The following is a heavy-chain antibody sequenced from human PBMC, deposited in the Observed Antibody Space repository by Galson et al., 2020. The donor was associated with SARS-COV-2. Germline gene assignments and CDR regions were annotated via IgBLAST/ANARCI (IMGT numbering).Heavy chain of an antibody. CDR1: GFIFSVYA. CDR2: IDSTAGFI. Sequence: GGSLRLSCGGSGFIFSVYAMNWVRQAPGKGLEWVATIDSTAGFIYYQDSVQGRFTISRDNSKDTVFLQMNSLRAEDTAVYHCAKTLVGNGGYMDVWGKGTTVTVSS. D-gene: IGHD2-2*01. CDR3: AKTLVGNGGYMDV. V-gene: IGHV3-23*01. J-gene: IGHJ6*03.